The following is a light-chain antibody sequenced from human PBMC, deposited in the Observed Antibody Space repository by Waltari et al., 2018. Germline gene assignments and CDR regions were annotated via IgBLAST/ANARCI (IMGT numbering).Light chain of an antibody. CDR1: ESVNSW. Sequence: DIQMTQSPPMVSASVGDTINITCRASESVNSWLAWYQRKPGEAPKVLIHSATSLAEGVPSRFSGTGSGTLFTFTISNLRPEDFAIYYCQQYKSLAPYGFGQGT. CDR2: SAT. CDR3: QQYKSLAPYG. J-gene: IGKJ2*03. V-gene: IGKV1-5*01.